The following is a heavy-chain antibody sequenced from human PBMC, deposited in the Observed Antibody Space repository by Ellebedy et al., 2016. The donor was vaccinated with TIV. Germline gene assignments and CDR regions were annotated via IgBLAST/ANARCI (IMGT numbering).Heavy chain of an antibody. CDR1: GFPFNNFS. Sequence: PGGSLRLSCAAYGFPFNNFSINWVRQAPGKGMEWVASISGNGRYTDYTDSVKGRFTISRDNSKKSLFLQMDSLRAGDTAVYYWSRDFDTAPMKTIFDYWGHGTLVTVSS. CDR2: ISGNGRYT. D-gene: IGHD5-18*01. V-gene: IGHV3-21*01. J-gene: IGHJ4*01. CDR3: SRDFDTAPMKTIFDY.